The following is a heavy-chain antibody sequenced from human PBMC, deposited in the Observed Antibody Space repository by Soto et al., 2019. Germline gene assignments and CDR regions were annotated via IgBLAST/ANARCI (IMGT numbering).Heavy chain of an antibody. CDR2: INSDGSST. D-gene: IGHD2-8*01. V-gene: IGHV3-74*01. CDR1: GFTFSNYW. Sequence: EVQLVESGGGLVQPGGSLRLSCAASGFTFSNYWMHWVRQAPGKGLVWVSRINSDGSSTYHADSVKGRFTISRDNAKNTLYLQMNSLRAEDTAVYYCASPALMVYAPPEYWGQGTLVTVSS. CDR3: ASPALMVYAPPEY. J-gene: IGHJ4*02.